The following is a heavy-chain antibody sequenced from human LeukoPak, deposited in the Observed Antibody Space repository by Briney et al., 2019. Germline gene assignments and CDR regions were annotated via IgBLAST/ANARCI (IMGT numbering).Heavy chain of an antibody. CDR2: ISAYNGNT. J-gene: IGHJ1*01. Sequence: GASVKVSCKASGYTFTSYGISWVRQAPGQGLEWMGWISAYNGNTNYAQKLQGRVTMTTDTSTSTAYIELRSLRSDDAAVYYCARVRGYYDSRGYYYRGVFSLEYFQHWGQGTLVTVSS. V-gene: IGHV1-18*01. CDR3: ARVRGYYDSRGYYYRGVFSLEYFQH. D-gene: IGHD3-22*01. CDR1: GYTFTSYG.